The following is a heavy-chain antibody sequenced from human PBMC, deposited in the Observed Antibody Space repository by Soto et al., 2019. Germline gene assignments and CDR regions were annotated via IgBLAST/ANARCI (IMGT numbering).Heavy chain of an antibody. D-gene: IGHD3-3*01. V-gene: IGHV3-23*01. CDR3: AKAPHRTIFGVNYFDY. J-gene: IGHJ4*02. CDR1: GFTFSSYA. CDR2: ISGSGGST. Sequence: EVQLLESGGGLVQPGGSLRLSCAASGFTFSSYAMSWVRQAPGKGLEWVSAISGSGGSTYYADSVKGRFTISRDNSKNTLYLQMNSLRAEDTAVYYCAKAPHRTIFGVNYFDYWGQGTLVTVSS.